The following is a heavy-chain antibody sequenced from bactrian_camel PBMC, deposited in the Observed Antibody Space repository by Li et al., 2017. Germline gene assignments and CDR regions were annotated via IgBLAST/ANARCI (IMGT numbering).Heavy chain of an antibody. J-gene: IGHJ4*01. Sequence: QVQLVESGGGSVQAGGSLKLSCVASKLYYDTYCLAWFRQAPGNMREGIARIEGDGSGTTTYADSVRGRFTISYDPDAKTLSLQMDSLKPEDTAVYFCVVERYPCSGGLTASEWTYWGQGTQVTVS. V-gene: IGHV3S26*01. CDR3: VVERYPCSGGLTASEWTY. CDR1: KLYYDTYC. D-gene: IGHD2*01. CDR2: IEGDGSGTT.